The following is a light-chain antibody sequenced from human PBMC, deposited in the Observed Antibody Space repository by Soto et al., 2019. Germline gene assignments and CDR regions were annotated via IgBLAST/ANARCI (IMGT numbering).Light chain of an antibody. CDR1: GSNIGRNT. CDR2: SNN. CDR3: AAWDDSLNGVV. V-gene: IGLV1-44*01. J-gene: IGLJ2*01. Sequence: QSVLTQPPSASGTPGQRVTISCSGSGSNIGRNTVNWYQQVPGTAPKLLIYSNNQRPSGVPDRFSGSKSGTSASLASSGLQSEDEADYYCAAWDDSLNGVVFGGGTKLTVL.